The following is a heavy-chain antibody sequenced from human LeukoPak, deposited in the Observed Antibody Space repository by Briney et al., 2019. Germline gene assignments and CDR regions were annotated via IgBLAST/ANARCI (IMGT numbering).Heavy chain of an antibody. J-gene: IGHJ4*02. Sequence: GGSLRLSCAASVYTFSSYAMSWVRQAPGKGLEWVSAISGSGGSTYYADSVKGRFTISRDNSKNTLYLQMNSLRAEDTAVYYCAKVGSFGVVISALDYWGQGTLVTVSS. D-gene: IGHD3-3*01. CDR1: VYTFSSYA. CDR2: ISGSGGST. V-gene: IGHV3-23*01. CDR3: AKVGSFGVVISALDY.